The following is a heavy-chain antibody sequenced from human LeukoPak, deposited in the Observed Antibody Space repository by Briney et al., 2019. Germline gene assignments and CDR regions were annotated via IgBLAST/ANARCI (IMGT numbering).Heavy chain of an antibody. CDR1: GFTFSSYS. Sequence: GGSLRLSCAASGFTFSSYSMNWVRQAPGKGLEWVSSISSSSSYIYYADSVKGRFTISRDNAKNSLYLQMNSLRAEDTAVYYCAREYSTTWEGFDYWGQGTLVTVSS. J-gene: IGHJ4*02. D-gene: IGHD6-13*01. V-gene: IGHV3-21*01. CDR2: ISSSSSYI. CDR3: AREYSTTWEGFDY.